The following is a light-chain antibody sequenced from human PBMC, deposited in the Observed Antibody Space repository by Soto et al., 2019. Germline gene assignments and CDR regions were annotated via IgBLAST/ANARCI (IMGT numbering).Light chain of an antibody. CDR2: GAS. V-gene: IGKV1-39*01. CDR1: QTVTRNY. CDR3: QQSYSTPYT. J-gene: IGKJ2*01. Sequence: TQSPGTLSLSPGERATLSCRASQTVTRNYLAWYQQKAGKAPRLLIYGASSLQSGVPSRFSGSGSGTDFTLAINTLQPEDFATYYCQQSYSTPYTFGQGTKLEIK.